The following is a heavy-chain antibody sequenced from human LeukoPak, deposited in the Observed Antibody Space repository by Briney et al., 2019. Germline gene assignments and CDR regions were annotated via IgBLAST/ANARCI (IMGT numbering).Heavy chain of an antibody. CDR2: ISGSGGST. V-gene: IGHV3-23*01. CDR3: AKGRDYYDSSGFDL. D-gene: IGHD3-22*01. Sequence: HPGGSLRLSCAASGFTFSSYAMSWARQAPGKGLEWVSAISGSGGSTYYADSVKGRFTISRDNSKNTLYLQMNSLRAEDTAVYYCAKGRDYYDSSGFDLWGQGTLVTVSS. J-gene: IGHJ4*02. CDR1: GFTFSSYA.